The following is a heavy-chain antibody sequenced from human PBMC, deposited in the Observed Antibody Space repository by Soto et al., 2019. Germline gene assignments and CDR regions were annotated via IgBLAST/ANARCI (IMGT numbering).Heavy chain of an antibody. CDR2: IYYSGST. CDR1: GGSISSYY. D-gene: IGHD3-9*01. Sequence: PSETLSLTCTVSGGSISSYYWSWIRQPPGKGLEWIGYIYYSGSTNYNPSLKSRVTISVDTSKNQFSLKLSSVTAADTAVYYCARDDGYYDILTGYYLGWFDPWGQGTLVTVSS. J-gene: IGHJ5*02. V-gene: IGHV4-59*01. CDR3: ARDDGYYDILTGYYLGWFDP.